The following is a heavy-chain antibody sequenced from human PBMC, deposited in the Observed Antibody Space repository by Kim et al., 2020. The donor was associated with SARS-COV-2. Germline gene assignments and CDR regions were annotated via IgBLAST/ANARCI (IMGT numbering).Heavy chain of an antibody. J-gene: IGHJ4*02. CDR2: IRYSVKT. CDR1: VDSINSDY. V-gene: IGHV4-59*01. CDR3: ARLPDITGWPFDA. D-gene: IGHD6-19*01. Sequence: SETLSLTCTVSVDSINSDYWTWIRQPPGKGLEWIAYIRYSVKTAYNPSLRSRVAISIDPSKSHFSLQLTSVTAADTAVYFCARLPDITGWPFDAWGQGVLVTVSS.